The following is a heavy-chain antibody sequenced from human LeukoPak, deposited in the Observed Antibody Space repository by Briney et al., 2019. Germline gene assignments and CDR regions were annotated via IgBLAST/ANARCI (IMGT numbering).Heavy chain of an antibody. Sequence: ASVKVSCKASGYTFTGYYMHWVRQAPGQGLEWMGWINPNSGGTNYAQKFQGRVTMTRDTSISTAYMELSRLRSDDTAVYYCASCVVVPAALEALDYYYMDVWGKGTTVTVSS. CDR1: GYTFTGYY. D-gene: IGHD2-2*01. CDR2: INPNSGGT. V-gene: IGHV1-2*02. CDR3: ASCVVVPAALEALDYYYMDV. J-gene: IGHJ6*03.